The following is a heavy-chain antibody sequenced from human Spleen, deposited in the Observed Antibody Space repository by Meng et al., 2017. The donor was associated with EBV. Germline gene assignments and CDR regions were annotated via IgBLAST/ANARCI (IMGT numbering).Heavy chain of an antibody. CDR1: GASIDSSDW. D-gene: IGHD3-22*01. V-gene: IGHV4-4*02. CDR3: ARGLGGHYPTMEY. Sequence: HVHLQESGPGLVKPSGPLSLTCAVSGASIDSSDWWTWVRQAPGKGLEWIGEIHNSGTTNYNPSLESRVNISIDKSDNQFSLKLTSVTAADTAVYYCARGLGGHYPTMEYWGQGTLVTVSS. CDR2: IHNSGTT. J-gene: IGHJ4*02.